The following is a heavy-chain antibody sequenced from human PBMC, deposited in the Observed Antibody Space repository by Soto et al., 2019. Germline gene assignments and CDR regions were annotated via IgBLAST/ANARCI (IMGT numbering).Heavy chain of an antibody. CDR2: IDPSDSYT. CDR1: GYSFTSYW. D-gene: IGHD2-2*01. V-gene: IGHV5-10-1*01. CDR3: ASRPRGYCCSTSCRELGNYYGMDV. J-gene: IGHJ6*02. Sequence: PGESLKISCQGSGYSFTSYWISWVRQMPGKGLEWMGRIDPSDSYTNYSPSFQGHVTISADKSISTAYLQWSSLKASDTAMYYCASRPRGYCCSTSCRELGNYYGMDVWGQGTTVTVSS.